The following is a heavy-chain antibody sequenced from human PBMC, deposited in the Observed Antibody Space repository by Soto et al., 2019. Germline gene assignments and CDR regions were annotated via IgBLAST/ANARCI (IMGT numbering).Heavy chain of an antibody. CDR2: ISVRDGST. J-gene: IGHJ4*02. D-gene: IGHD1-26*01. V-gene: IGHV3-23*01. Sequence: RRLSCAASGFTFSNFAMTWVRQAAGKGLEWVSTISVRDGSTYYADSVKGRFTISRDNAKNSLYLQMNSLRAEDTAVYYCARWVSGSYRDLDYWGQGTLVTVSS. CDR1: GFTFSNFA. CDR3: ARWVSGSYRDLDY.